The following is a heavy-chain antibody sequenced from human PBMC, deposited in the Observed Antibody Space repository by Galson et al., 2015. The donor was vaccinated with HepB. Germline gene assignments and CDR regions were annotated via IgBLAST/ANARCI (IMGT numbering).Heavy chain of an antibody. CDR2: INWNGGST. V-gene: IGHV3-20*04. CDR1: GFTFDDYG. CDR3: ARFGYYYDSSGPIGDAFDI. D-gene: IGHD3-22*01. J-gene: IGHJ3*02. Sequence: SLRLSCAASGFTFDDYGMSWVRQAPGKGLEWVSGINWNGGSTGYADSVKDRFTISRDNAKNSLYLQMNSLRAEDTALYYCARFGYYYDSSGPIGDAFDIWGQGTMVTVSS.